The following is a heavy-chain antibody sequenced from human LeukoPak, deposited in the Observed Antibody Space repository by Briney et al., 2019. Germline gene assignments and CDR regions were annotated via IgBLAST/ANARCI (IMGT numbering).Heavy chain of an antibody. V-gene: IGHV4-31*03. J-gene: IGHJ5*02. D-gene: IGHD3-10*01. CDR3: AREQMVRGVNWFDP. CDR1: GGSISSGGYY. Sequence: SETLSLTCTVSGGSISSGGYYWSWIRQHPGKGLEWIGYIYYSGSTYYNPSLKSRVTISVDTSKNQFSLKLSSVTAADTAVYYCAREQMVRGVNWFDPWGQGTLVTVSS. CDR2: IYYSGST.